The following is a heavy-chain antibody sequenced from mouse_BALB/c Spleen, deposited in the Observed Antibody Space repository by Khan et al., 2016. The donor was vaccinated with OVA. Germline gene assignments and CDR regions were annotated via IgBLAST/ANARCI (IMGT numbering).Heavy chain of an antibody. D-gene: IGHD1-1*02. J-gene: IGHJ4*01. Sequence: EVQLQESGAELVKPGASVKLSCTASGFNIKDTYVHWVNQRPEQGLEWIGRIDPANGNTKYDPKFQGTATITADTSSNTAYLHLSSLTSEDTAVYYCARGGWSYAMDYWGQGTSVTVSS. V-gene: IGHV14-3*02. CDR1: GFNIKDTY. CDR3: ARGGWSYAMDY. CDR2: IDPANGNT.